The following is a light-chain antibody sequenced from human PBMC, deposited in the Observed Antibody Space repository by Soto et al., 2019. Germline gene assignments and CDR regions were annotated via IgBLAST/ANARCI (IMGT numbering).Light chain of an antibody. CDR3: QQSYITLYS. V-gene: IGKV1-39*01. CDR2: GAF. J-gene: IGKJ2*01. Sequence: DIQMTQSPSTLSASVGDRVTITCRASQILNNRLRWHQQKPGKAPNLLISGAFNLQSGVPSRFSGSGSGTDFTLTISSLQPEDFATYYCQQSYITLYSFGQGTRLEIK. CDR1: QILNNR.